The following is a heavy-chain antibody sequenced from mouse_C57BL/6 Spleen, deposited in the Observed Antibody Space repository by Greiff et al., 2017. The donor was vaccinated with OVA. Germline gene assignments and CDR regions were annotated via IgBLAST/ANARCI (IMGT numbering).Heavy chain of an antibody. D-gene: IGHD2-1*01. CDR1: GFNIKDYY. V-gene: IGHV14-2*01. CDR2: IDLEDGET. Sequence: VQLQQSGAELVKPGASVKLSCTASGFNIKDYYMHWVKQRTEQGLEWIGRIDLEDGETKYAPKFQGKATITADTSSNTAYLQLSSLTSEDTAVYYCASRYGNLYYAMDYWGQGTSVTVSS. J-gene: IGHJ4*01. CDR3: ASRYGNLYYAMDY.